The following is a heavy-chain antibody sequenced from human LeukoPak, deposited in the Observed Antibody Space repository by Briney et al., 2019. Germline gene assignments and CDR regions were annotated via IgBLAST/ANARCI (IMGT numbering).Heavy chain of an antibody. J-gene: IGHJ6*03. CDR3: AKDLLWFGEPYYMDV. CDR2: IWYDGSNK. CDR1: GFAFSSYG. V-gene: IGHV3-33*06. Sequence: PGGSLRLSCAASGFAFSSYGMLEVRQPPGKGVEGVAVIWYDGSNKYYADSVKGRFTISRDNSKNKLYLQMHSLRAEDTAVYYCAKDLLWFGEPYYMDVWGKGTTVTVSS. D-gene: IGHD3-10*01.